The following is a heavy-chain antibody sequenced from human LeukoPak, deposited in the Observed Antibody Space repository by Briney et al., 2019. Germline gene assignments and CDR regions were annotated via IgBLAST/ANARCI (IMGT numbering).Heavy chain of an antibody. D-gene: IGHD3-22*01. CDR2: ISGSGGST. CDR3: AKTPRWYYYDSSGYYPLVYFDY. V-gene: IGHV3-23*01. CDR1: GFTFSSYA. J-gene: IGHJ4*02. Sequence: GGSLRLSCAASGFTFSSYAMSWVRQAPGKGLGWVSAISGSGGSTYYADSVKGRFTISRDNSKNTLYLQMNSLRAEDTAVYYCAKTPRWYYYDSSGYYPLVYFDYWGQGTLVTVSS.